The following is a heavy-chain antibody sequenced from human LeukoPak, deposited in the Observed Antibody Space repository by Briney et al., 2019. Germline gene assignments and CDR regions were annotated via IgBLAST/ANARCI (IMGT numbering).Heavy chain of an antibody. V-gene: IGHV4-59*01. CDR1: GGSIISYY. J-gene: IGHJ6*03. Sequence: SETLSLTCTVSGGSIISYYLSWIRQAPGQGLEWIACIHSSGSTGYSPSLKSRVTISVGTSKNHFSLKVTSLTPADTGVYSCARGHPSDPYRGYDYYYYSMDVWGHGTTVTISS. CDR3: ARGHPSDPYRGYDYYYYSMDV. D-gene: IGHD5-12*01. CDR2: IHSSGST.